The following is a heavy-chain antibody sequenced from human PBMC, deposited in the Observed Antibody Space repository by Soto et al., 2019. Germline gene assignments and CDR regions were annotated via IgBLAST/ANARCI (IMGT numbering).Heavy chain of an antibody. J-gene: IGHJ6*03. V-gene: IGHV3-74*01. CDR3: ARDHSSSWYIYYYYYMAV. CDR2: ITSDGSST. D-gene: IGHD6-13*01. CDR1: GFTFSSYW. Sequence: EVQLVESGGGLVQPGGSLILSCAASGFTFSSYWMHWVRQAPGKGLVWVSRITSDGSSTSYADSVKGRFTISRDNAKNTLYLQMNSLRAEDTAVYYCARDHSSSWYIYYYYYMAVWGKGTTVTVSS.